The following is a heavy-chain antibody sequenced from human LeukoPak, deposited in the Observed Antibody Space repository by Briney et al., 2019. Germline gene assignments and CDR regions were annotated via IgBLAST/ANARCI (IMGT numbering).Heavy chain of an antibody. CDR1: GGSISSSSYY. D-gene: IGHD2-2*01. CDR2: IYYSGST. CDR3: ARHAAVPAYFDY. Sequence: PSETLSLTCTVSGGSISSSSYYWGWIRQPPGQGLEWIGSIYYSGSTYYNPSLKSRVTISVGTSKNQFSLKLSSVTAADTAVYYRARHAAVPAYFDYWGQGTLVTVSS. V-gene: IGHV4-39*01. J-gene: IGHJ4*02.